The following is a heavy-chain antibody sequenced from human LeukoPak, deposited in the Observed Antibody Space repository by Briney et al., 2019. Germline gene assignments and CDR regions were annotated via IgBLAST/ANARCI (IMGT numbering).Heavy chain of an antibody. J-gene: IGHJ4*02. V-gene: IGHV3-21*01. CDR1: GFTFSSYS. CDR3: AREDLRFLEWLLTPFDY. Sequence: GGSLRLSCAASGFTFSSYSMNWVRQAPGKGLEWVSSISSSSSYIYYADSVKGRFTISRDNAKNSLYLQMNSLRAEDTAVYYCAREDLRFLEWLLTPFDYWGQGTLVTVS. D-gene: IGHD3-3*01. CDR2: ISSSSSYI.